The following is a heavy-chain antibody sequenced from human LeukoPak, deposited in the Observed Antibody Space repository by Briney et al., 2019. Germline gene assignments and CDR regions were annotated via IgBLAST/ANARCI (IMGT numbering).Heavy chain of an antibody. Sequence: ASVKVSCKASGYTFTGYYMHWVRQAPGQGLEWMGWINPNRGGTNYAQKFQGRVTMTRDTSISTAYTELSRLRSDDTAVYYCARDGSVVPAATYFDYWGQGTLVTVSS. V-gene: IGHV1-2*02. CDR2: INPNRGGT. CDR1: GYTFTGYY. D-gene: IGHD2-2*01. J-gene: IGHJ4*02. CDR3: ARDGSVVPAATYFDY.